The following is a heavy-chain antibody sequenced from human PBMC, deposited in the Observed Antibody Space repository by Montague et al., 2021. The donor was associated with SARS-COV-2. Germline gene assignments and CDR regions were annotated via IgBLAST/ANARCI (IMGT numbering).Heavy chain of an antibody. CDR2: TYYRSKWYN. CDR3: TSGREGNYNVMDV. CDR1: GDSVSSNSAT. V-gene: IGHV6-1*01. J-gene: IGHJ6*02. Sequence: CAISGDSVSSNSATWSWVRQSPSTGLEWLGRTYYRSKWYNDYAVSVRGRVTINPDTSKNQFSLQLDSVTLEDTAIYYCTSGREGNYNVMDVWGQGTTVTVSS. D-gene: IGHD1-1*01.